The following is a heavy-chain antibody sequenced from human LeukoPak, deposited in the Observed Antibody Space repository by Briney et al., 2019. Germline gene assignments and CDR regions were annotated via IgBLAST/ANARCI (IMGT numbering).Heavy chain of an antibody. J-gene: IGHJ4*02. CDR2: IRYDGSIK. CDR1: GFTFSSCD. CDR3: AKGPVVRGVNLILKTREKGALEY. V-gene: IGHV3-30*02. D-gene: IGHD3-10*01. Sequence: PGGSLRPSCAASGFTFSSCDMHWVRQAPGKGLEGVAFIRYDGSIKYYADSVKGRFTVSRDNSKNTVYLQMNSLRPEDTAVYYCAKGPVVRGVNLILKTREKGALEYWGQGTLVTVSS.